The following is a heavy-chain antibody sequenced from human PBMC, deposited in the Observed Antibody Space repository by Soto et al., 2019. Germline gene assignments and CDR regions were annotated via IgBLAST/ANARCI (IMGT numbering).Heavy chain of an antibody. CDR2: FIPMVSMS. J-gene: IGHJ4*02. V-gene: IGHV1-69*02. Sequence: QVLLVQSGAEVKKPGSSVKVSCTASRDTFSFYTISWVRQAPGQRPQWMGRFIPMVSMSDYARRFQGRVTITADTATSTVYMQLHSLRSEDTAVYYCATNYGSGSTHFDHWGQGTLVTVSS. CDR1: RDTFSFYT. D-gene: IGHD3-10*01. CDR3: ATNYGSGSTHFDH.